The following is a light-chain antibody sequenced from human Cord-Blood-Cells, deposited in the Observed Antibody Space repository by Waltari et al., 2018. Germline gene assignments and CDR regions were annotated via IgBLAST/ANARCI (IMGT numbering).Light chain of an antibody. J-gene: IGKJ4*01. CDR3: QQYGSSPLT. CDR2: GAS. CDR1: QSVSSSY. Sequence: EIVLTQSPGTLSLSPGERATISCRASQSVSSSYLAWYQQKHGQAPRLLIYGASRRATGIQDRFSGSGSGTGFTLTISRLEPEDVAVYYCQQYGSSPLTFGGGTKVEIK. V-gene: IGKV3-20*01.